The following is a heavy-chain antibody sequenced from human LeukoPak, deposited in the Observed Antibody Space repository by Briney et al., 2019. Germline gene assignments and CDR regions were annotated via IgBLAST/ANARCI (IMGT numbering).Heavy chain of an antibody. CDR1: GGSFSGYY. J-gene: IGHJ4*02. CDR3: ARGRPTYYDFWSGYYCNFDY. V-gene: IGHV4-34*01. CDR2: INHSGST. D-gene: IGHD3-3*01. Sequence: SSETLSLTCAVYGGSFSGYYWSWIRQPPGKGLEWIGEINHSGSTNYNPSLKSRVTISVDTSKNQFSLKLSSVTAADTAVYYCARGRPTYYDFWSGYYCNFDYWGQGTLVTVSS.